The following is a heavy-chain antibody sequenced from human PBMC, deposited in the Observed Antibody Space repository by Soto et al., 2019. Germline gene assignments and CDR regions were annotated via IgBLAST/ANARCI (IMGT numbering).Heavy chain of an antibody. CDR1: GFXVXXXY. J-gene: IGHJ4*02. V-gene: IGHV3-53*04. CDR2: FYSGGTT. D-gene: IGHD6-6*01. CDR3: VGPTRDFDY. Sequence: EVQLVESGGGLVQPGGSLXXSCVXSGFXVXXXYMSXVXQAPEKGLEWVSVFYSGGTTYYADSVKGRFTISRHSSNNTLYLQMNSLGPEDTAVYYCVGPTRDFDYCCQGTLVTVSS.